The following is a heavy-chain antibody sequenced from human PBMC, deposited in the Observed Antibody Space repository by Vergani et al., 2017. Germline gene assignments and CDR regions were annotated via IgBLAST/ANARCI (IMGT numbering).Heavy chain of an antibody. CDR2: IYYSGST. CDR1: GGSVSSGSYY. J-gene: IGHJ6*04. D-gene: IGHD3-10*01. CDR3: AREGRYGSGGYGELDV. V-gene: IGHV4-61*01. Sequence: QVQLQESGPGLVKPSETLSLTCTVSGGSVSSGSYYWRWIRQPPVQGLKWIGHIYYSGSTNYNPSLKSRVTISVDTSENQFSLKLSSVTAADTAVYYWAREGRYGSGGYGELDVWGKGTTVTVSS.